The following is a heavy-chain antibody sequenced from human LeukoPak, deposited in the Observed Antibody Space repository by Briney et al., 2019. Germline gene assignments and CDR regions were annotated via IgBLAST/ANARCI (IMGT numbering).Heavy chain of an antibody. V-gene: IGHV4-61*02. CDR1: GGSISSGSYY. J-gene: IGHJ6*03. Sequence: SETLSLTCTVSGGSISSGSYYWTWIWQPAGKGLEWIGRIYTSGSTNYNPSLKSRVTISVDTSKNQFSLKLSSVTAADTAVYYCATIVVPAANDYYYMDVWGKGTTVTVSS. CDR2: IYTSGST. CDR3: ATIVVPAANDYYYMDV. D-gene: IGHD2-2*01.